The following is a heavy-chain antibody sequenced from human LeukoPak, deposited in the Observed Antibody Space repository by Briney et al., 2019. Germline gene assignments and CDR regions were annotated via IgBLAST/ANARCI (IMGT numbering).Heavy chain of an antibody. Sequence: GGSLRLSCAASGFTFSSHTMNWVRQAPGKGLEWVSSISSGSIYIYYADSVKGRFTISRDNAKNSLYLQMNSLRAEDTAVYYCARALPSSYYYFDYWGQGTLVTVSS. CDR2: ISSGSIYI. V-gene: IGHV3-21*01. D-gene: IGHD6-13*01. J-gene: IGHJ4*02. CDR1: GFTFSSHT. CDR3: ARALPSSYYYFDY.